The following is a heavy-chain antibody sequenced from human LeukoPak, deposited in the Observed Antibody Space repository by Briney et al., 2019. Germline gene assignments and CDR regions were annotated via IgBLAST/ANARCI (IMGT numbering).Heavy chain of an antibody. D-gene: IGHD2-15*01. J-gene: IGHJ6*03. CDR3: ARANRAVAGDYYYWYMDV. Sequence: ASVKVSCKASGYTFTDYYMHWVRQAPGQGLEWMGWVNSNSGATDYAQKFQGRVTMTRDTSISTAYMDLSRLRSDDTAVYYCARANRAVAGDYYYWYMDVWGRGTSVIVSS. CDR1: GYTFTDYY. CDR2: VNSNSGAT. V-gene: IGHV1-2*02.